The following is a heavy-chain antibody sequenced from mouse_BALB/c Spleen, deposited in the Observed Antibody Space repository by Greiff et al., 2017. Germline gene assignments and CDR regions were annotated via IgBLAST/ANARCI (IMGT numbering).Heavy chain of an antibody. Sequence: QVQLQQSGAELAKPGASVKMSCKASGYTFTSYWMHWVKQRPGQGLEWIGYINLSTGYTEYNQKFKDKATLTADKSSSTAYMQLSSLTSEDSAVYYCAREGITTNYAMDDWGQGTSVTVSS. D-gene: IGHD2-4*01. CDR3: AREGITTNYAMDD. J-gene: IGHJ4*01. V-gene: IGHV1-7*01. CDR2: INLSTGYT. CDR1: GYTFTSYW.